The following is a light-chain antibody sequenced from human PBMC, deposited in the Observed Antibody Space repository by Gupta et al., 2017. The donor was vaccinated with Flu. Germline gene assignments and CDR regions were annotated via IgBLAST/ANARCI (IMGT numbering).Light chain of an antibody. CDR3: SSYASMYTWV. CDR1: SNDVGFYNL. CDR2: EVT. J-gene: IGLJ3*02. V-gene: IGLV2-23*02. Sequence: TSNDVGFYNLVSWYQQHPCKAPKVLIYEVTKRPSGVSDRFSGSKSGNTASLTISGLQAEDEGYYYCSSYASMYTWVFGGGTKLTVL.